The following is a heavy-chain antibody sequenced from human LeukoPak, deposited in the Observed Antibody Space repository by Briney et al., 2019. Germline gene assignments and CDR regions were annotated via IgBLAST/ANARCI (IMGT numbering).Heavy chain of an antibody. V-gene: IGHV1-2*02. J-gene: IGHJ6*03. D-gene: IGHD2/OR15-2a*01. Sequence: ASVKVSCKASGYTFTGYYMHWVRQAPGQGLEWMGWINPNSGGTNYAQKFRGRVTMTRDTSISTAYMELSRLRSDDTAVYYCARGLFPNYYMDVWGKGTTVTVSS. CDR1: GYTFTGYY. CDR2: INPNSGGT. CDR3: ARGLFPNYYMDV.